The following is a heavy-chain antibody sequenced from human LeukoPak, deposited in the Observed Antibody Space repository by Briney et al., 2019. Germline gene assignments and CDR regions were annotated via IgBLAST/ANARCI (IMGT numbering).Heavy chain of an antibody. CDR2: IYSGGNT. J-gene: IGHJ4*02. CDR3: ARGLAVTGGGYEFGY. CDR1: GFTASTYY. D-gene: IGHD6-19*01. V-gene: IGHV3-66*01. Sequence: GGSLRLSCAASGFTASTYYMSWVRRAPGKGLEWLSVIYSGGNTYYADSVKDRFTISRDNSKNTLYLQINSLRAEDTAVYYCARGLAVTGGGYEFGYWGQGTLVTVSS.